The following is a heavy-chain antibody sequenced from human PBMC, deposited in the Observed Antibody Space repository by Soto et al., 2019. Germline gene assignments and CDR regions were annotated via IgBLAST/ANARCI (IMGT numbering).Heavy chain of an antibody. CDR3: ARERYCSSTSCPDYYYYGMDV. CDR2: IIPIFGTA. J-gene: IGHJ6*02. Sequence: TVKVSCKASGGTFSSYAISWVRQAPGQGLEWMGGIIPIFGTANYAQKFQGRVTITADESTSTAYMELSSLRSEDTAVYYCARERYCSSTSCPDYYYYGMDVWGQGTTVTVSS. V-gene: IGHV1-69*13. D-gene: IGHD2-2*01. CDR1: GGTFSSYA.